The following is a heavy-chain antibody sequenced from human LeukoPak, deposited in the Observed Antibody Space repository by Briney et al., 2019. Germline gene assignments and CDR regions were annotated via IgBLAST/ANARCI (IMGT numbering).Heavy chain of an antibody. Sequence: GGSLRLSCAASGFTFTSYAMTWVRQAPGKGLEWVSTISGNSHIAYYADSVKGRFTISRDTSKNTLYLQMNSLRAEDTAVYYCARDPSSGYLWGQGTLVTVSS. CDR2: ISGNSHIA. CDR1: GFTFTSYA. D-gene: IGHD3-22*01. CDR3: ARDPSSGYL. V-gene: IGHV3-23*01. J-gene: IGHJ5*02.